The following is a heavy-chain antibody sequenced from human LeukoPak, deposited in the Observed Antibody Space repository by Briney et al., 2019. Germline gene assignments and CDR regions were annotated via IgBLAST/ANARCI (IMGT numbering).Heavy chain of an antibody. Sequence: PSETLSLTCTVSGGSISGSSYYWGWIRQPPGKGLEWIGSIYYSGSTYYNPSLKSRVTISVDKSKNQFSLNLNSVTAADTAMYYCASSGYHYGWGYWGQGTLVTVSS. CDR3: ASSGYHYGWGY. CDR2: IYYSGST. CDR1: GGSISGSSYY. J-gene: IGHJ4*02. D-gene: IGHD3-10*01. V-gene: IGHV4-39*07.